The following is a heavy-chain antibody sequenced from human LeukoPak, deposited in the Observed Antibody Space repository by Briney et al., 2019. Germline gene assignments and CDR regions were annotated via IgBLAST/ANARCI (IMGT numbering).Heavy chain of an antibody. V-gene: IGHV3-23*01. CDR1: GFTFSSSA. CDR3: VKEASRAYFDY. J-gene: IGHJ4*02. D-gene: IGHD2-2*01. CDR2: ISGSGGPT. Sequence: PGGSLRLSCAASGFTFSSSAMSWVRQAPGKGLEWVSAISGSGGPTYYADSVKGRLTISRDNSKNTLYLQMSSLRVEDTAVYYCVKEASRAYFDYWGRGTLVTVSS.